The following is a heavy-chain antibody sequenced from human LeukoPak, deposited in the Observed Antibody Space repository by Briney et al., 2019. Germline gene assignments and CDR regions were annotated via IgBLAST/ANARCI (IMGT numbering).Heavy chain of an antibody. CDR3: ARRIPNWAFWSGSHDAFDI. CDR2: IYYSGST. D-gene: IGHD3-3*01. J-gene: IGHJ3*02. Sequence: SETLSLTCAVYGGSFSGYYWSWIRQPPGKGLEWIGSIYYSGSTYYNPSLKSRVTISVDTSKNQFSLKLSSVTAADTAVYYCARRIPNWAFWSGSHDAFDIWGQGTMVTVSS. CDR1: GGSFSGYY. V-gene: IGHV4-34*01.